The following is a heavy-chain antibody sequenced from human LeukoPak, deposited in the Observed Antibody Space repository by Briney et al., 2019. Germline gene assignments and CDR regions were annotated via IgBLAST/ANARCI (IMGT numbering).Heavy chain of an antibody. J-gene: IGHJ6*03. Sequence: PGGSLRLPCAASGFSVSSNYMSWVRQAPGKGLQWVSVIYNDGTTYYADSVKGRFTISRDNSKNMLYLQMNSLRAGDTAVYYCAREICGGSCNPPSYMDVWGNGTTVTVSS. D-gene: IGHD2-15*01. CDR3: AREICGGSCNPPSYMDV. CDR2: IYNDGTT. CDR1: GFSVSSNY. V-gene: IGHV3-53*01.